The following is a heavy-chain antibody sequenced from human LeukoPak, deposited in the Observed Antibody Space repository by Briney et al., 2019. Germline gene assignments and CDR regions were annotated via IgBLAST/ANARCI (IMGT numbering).Heavy chain of an antibody. D-gene: IGHD3-10*01. CDR2: IYYSGST. J-gene: IGHJ4*02. Sequence: PSETLSLTCTVSGGSISSSSYYWGWIRQPPGKGLEWIGSIYYSGSTYYNPSLKSRVTISVDTSKNQFSLKLSSVTAADTAVYYCARGPAYGSGSYSRAYFDYWGQGTLVTVSS. CDR3: ARGPAYGSGSYSRAYFDY. CDR1: GGSISSSSYY. V-gene: IGHV4-39*07.